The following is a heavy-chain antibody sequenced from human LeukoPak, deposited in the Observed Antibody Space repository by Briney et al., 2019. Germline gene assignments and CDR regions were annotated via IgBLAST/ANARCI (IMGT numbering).Heavy chain of an antibody. Sequence: GGSLRLSCAASGFTFSSYGMHWVRQAPGKGLEWVAFIRYDGGYTYYVDSVKGRFTISRDNSKNRLYLQMNSLRAEDTAVYFCARGGTYGYYYYYYMDVWGKGTTVTVSS. V-gene: IGHV3-30*02. CDR2: IRYDGGYT. CDR3: ARGGTYGYYYYYYMDV. J-gene: IGHJ6*03. D-gene: IGHD2-15*01. CDR1: GFTFSSYG.